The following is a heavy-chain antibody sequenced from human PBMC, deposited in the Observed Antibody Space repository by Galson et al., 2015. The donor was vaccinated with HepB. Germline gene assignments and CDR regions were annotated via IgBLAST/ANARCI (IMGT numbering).Heavy chain of an antibody. V-gene: IGHV6-1*01. CDR2: TYYRSKWYN. J-gene: IGHJ4*02. Sequence: DSVSSRSAAWTWIRQSPSRGLEWLGRTYYRSKWYNDYAVSVKSRITISPDTSKNQFSLQLNSVTPEDTAVYYCARELTTAVAGDFDYWGQGTLVTVSS. CDR3: ARELTTAVAGDFDY. CDR1: DSVSSRSAA. D-gene: IGHD6-19*01.